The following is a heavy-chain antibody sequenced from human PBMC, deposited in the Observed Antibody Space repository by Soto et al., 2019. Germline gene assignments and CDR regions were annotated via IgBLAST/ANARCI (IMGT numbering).Heavy chain of an antibody. CDR1: GFIFDDYA. Sequence: PGGSLRLSCAASGFIFDDYAMHWVRQVPGKGLEWVSAISWNSGTIAYADSVKGRFTISRDNAKNSLYLQMNSLRSEDTALYYCAKDGEGSSGWYGMDVWGQGTTVTVSS. J-gene: IGHJ6*02. D-gene: IGHD3-22*01. CDR3: AKDGEGSSGWYGMDV. V-gene: IGHV3-9*01. CDR2: ISWNSGTI.